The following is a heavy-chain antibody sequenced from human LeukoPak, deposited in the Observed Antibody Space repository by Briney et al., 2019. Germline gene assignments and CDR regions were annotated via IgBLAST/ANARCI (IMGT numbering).Heavy chain of an antibody. Sequence: GGSLRLSCAASGFTFSSYWMSWVRQAPGKGLEWVANIKQDGSEKYYVDSVMGRFTISRDNAKNSLYLQMNSLRAEDTAVYYCARHYYGSGSPDPNWFDPWGQGTLVTVSS. CDR2: IKQDGSEK. CDR1: GFTFSSYW. D-gene: IGHD3-10*01. CDR3: ARHYYGSGSPDPNWFDP. V-gene: IGHV3-7*01. J-gene: IGHJ5*02.